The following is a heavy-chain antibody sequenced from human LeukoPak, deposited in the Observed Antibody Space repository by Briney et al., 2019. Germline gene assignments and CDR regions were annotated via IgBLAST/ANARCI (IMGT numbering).Heavy chain of an antibody. CDR2: ISYDGSIK. D-gene: IGHD6-19*01. CDR1: GFTFSSYG. V-gene: IGHV3-30*18. J-gene: IGHJ4*02. Sequence: GGSLRLSCAASGFTFSSYGMHWVRQAPGKGLEWVAVISYDGSIKYYADSVKGRFTISRDNSKSTLYLQMNSLRAEDTAVYYCAKPTAVAGFRQSYYFDYWGQGTLVTVSS. CDR3: AKPTAVAGFRQSYYFDY.